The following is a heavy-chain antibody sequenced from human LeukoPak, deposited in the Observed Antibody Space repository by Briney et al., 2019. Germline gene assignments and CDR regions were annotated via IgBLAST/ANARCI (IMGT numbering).Heavy chain of an antibody. Sequence: MPSETLSLTCAVSGASINSGDYCWTWIRQPPGKGLEWIGYIYYSGSTFYNPSLKSRVTISADTSETQFSLKLSSVTAADTAVYYCALGGSRLQFDPWGQGTLVTVSS. J-gene: IGHJ5*02. V-gene: IGHV4-30-4*01. D-gene: IGHD3-3*01. CDR2: IYYSGST. CDR3: ALGGSRLQFDP. CDR1: GASINSGDYC.